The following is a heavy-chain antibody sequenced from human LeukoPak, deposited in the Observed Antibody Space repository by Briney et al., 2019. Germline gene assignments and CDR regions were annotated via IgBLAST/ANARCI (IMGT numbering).Heavy chain of an antibody. J-gene: IGHJ6*02. CDR1: GGSISSGDFY. Sequence: SQTLSLTCTVSGGSISSGDFYWSWIRQPPEKGLEYIGYIYHSGITFYNPSLRSRVTVSIDTSKNQFSLKLSSVTAADTAVYYCARDRSTVDYYGLDVWGQGTTVIISS. CDR2: IYHSGIT. D-gene: IGHD4-11*01. V-gene: IGHV4-30-4*01. CDR3: ARDRSTVDYYGLDV.